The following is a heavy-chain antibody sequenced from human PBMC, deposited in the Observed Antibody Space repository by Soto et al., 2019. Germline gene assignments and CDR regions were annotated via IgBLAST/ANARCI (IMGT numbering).Heavy chain of an antibody. CDR1: GYPVTSYG. Sequence: QVQLVQSGAEVKKPGASVKVSCKASGYPVTSYGISWVRQAPGQGLEWMGWINTYDGNTNYAQKLQGRVTMTTDTSTSTAYMELRSLRSDDTAVYYCARDPVGPAWFDPWGQGTLVTVSS. CDR3: ARDPVGPAWFDP. J-gene: IGHJ5*02. V-gene: IGHV1-18*01. D-gene: IGHD1-26*01. CDR2: INTYDGNT.